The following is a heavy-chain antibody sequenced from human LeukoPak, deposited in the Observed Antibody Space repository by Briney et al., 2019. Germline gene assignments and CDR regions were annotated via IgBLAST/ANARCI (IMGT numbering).Heavy chain of an antibody. CDR3: ARALKGLRRRIGGTSTFEYSYYMDV. CDR2: IRGSGGRT. V-gene: IGHV3-23*01. Sequence: GGSLRLSCAASGFPFGLTFSKYVMSWVRQAPGKGLEWVSGIRGSGGRTYYTDSVKGRFTISRDNSKNTLYLQMNSLRAEDTAVYYCARALKGLRRRIGGTSTFEYSYYMDVWGKGTTVTISS. J-gene: IGHJ6*03. CDR1: GFPFGLTFSKYV. D-gene: IGHD1-26*01.